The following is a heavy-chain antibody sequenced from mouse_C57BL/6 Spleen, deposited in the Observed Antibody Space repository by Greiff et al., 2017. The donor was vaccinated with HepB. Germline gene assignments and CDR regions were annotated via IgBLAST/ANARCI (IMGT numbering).Heavy chain of an antibody. CDR3: ARGGLRRGFAY. CDR2: IDPSDSST. D-gene: IGHD2-4*01. CDR1: GYTFTSYW. V-gene: IGHV1-69*01. Sequence: QVQLQQPGAELVMPGASVKLSCKASGYTFTSYWMHWVKQRPGQGLEWIGEIDPSDSSTNYNQKFKGKSTLTVDKSSSTAYMQLSSLTSEDSAVYYCARGGLRRGFAYWGQGTPVTVSA. J-gene: IGHJ3*01.